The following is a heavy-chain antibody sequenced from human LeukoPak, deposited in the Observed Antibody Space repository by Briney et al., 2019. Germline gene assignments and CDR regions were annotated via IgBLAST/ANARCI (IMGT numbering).Heavy chain of an antibody. D-gene: IGHD2-2*01. J-gene: IGHJ3*02. CDR1: GGSISSYY. CDR3: AREVPAADYDAFDI. CDR2: IYYSGST. V-gene: IGHV4-59*01. Sequence: SETLFLTCTVSGGSISSYYWSWIRQPPGKGLEWIGYIYYSGSTNYNPSLKSRVTISVDTSKNQFSLKLSSVTAADTAVYYCAREVPAADYDAFDIWGQGTMVTVSS.